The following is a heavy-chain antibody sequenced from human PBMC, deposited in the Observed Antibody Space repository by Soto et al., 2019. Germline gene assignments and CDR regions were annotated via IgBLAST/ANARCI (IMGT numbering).Heavy chain of an antibody. CDR1: GFTFSSYG. D-gene: IGHD1-1*01. Sequence: QVQLVESGGGVVQPGKSLRLSCAASGFTFSSYGMHWVRQAPGKGLEWVAVISSKGSNKYYADSVKGRFTISSDSSKNTLYRQMDSLRADDSAVYYCAEPFGPSDNCDRGFSDYWGQGTLVTVCS. V-gene: IGHV3-30*03. CDR2: ISSKGSNK. CDR3: AEPFGPSDNCDRGFSDY. J-gene: IGHJ4*02.